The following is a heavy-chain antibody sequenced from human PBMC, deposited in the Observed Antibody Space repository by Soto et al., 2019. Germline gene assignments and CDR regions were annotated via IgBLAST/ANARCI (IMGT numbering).Heavy chain of an antibody. CDR3: AREQDGGYCSGGSCPTWFDP. Sequence: GGSLRLSCAASGFTVSSNYMSWVRQAPGKGLEWVSVIYSGGSTYYADSVKGRFTISRDNSKNTLYLQMNSLRAEDTAVYYCAREQDGGYCSGGSCPTWFDPWGQGTLVTVSS. J-gene: IGHJ5*02. CDR1: GFTVSSNY. D-gene: IGHD2-15*01. CDR2: IYSGGST. V-gene: IGHV3-66*01.